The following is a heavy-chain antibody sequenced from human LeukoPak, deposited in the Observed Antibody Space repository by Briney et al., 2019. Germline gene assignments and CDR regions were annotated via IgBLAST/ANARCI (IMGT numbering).Heavy chain of an antibody. D-gene: IGHD3-3*01. J-gene: IGHJ6*02. CDR1: GFTFSSYA. CDR3: GRGAELPAIDFWSGDYRREYYYYYGMDV. Sequence: GRSLRLSCAASGFTFSSYAMHWVRQAPGNGLEWVAVISYDGSNKYYADSVKGRFTISRDNSKNTLYLQMNSLRAKDTAVYYRGRGAELPAIDFWSGDYRREYYYYYGMDVWGQGTTVTVSS. CDR2: ISYDGSNK. V-gene: IGHV3-30*04.